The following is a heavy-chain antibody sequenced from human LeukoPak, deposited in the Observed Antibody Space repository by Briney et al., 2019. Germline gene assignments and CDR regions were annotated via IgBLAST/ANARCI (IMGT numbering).Heavy chain of an antibody. CDR3: ASGMGGYSDYLSK. CDR1: GFTFSSYS. J-gene: IGHJ4*02. Sequence: GGSLRLSCAASGFTFSSYSMNWVRQAPGKGLEWVSSISSSSSYIYYADSVKGRFTISRDNAKNSPYLQMNSLRAEDTAVYYCASGMGGYSDYLSKWGQGTLVTVSS. D-gene: IGHD4-11*01. V-gene: IGHV3-21*01. CDR2: ISSSSSYI.